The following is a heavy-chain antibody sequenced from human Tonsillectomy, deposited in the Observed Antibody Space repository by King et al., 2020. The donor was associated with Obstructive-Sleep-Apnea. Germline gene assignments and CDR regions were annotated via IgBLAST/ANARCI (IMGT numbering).Heavy chain of an antibody. CDR3: ARRAYSGNYYYFDY. CDR2: IYYSGRT. CDR1: GGSISSYY. Sequence: QLQESGPGLVKPSETLSLTCTVSGGSISSYYWSWIRQPPGKGLEWIGYIYYSGRTNYNPSLTSRVTISVDTSKNQFSLKLSAVTAADTALYYCARRAYSGNYYYFDYWGQGTLVTVSS. D-gene: IGHD1-26*01. J-gene: IGHJ4*02. V-gene: IGHV4-59*08.